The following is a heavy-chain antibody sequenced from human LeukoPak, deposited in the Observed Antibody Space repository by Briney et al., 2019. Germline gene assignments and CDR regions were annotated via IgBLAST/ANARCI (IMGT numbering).Heavy chain of an antibody. D-gene: IGHD5-24*01. Sequence: SETLSLTCTVSGGSISSGSYYWNWIRQPPGKGLEWIGYIYYTGNTNYNPSLKSRVTISVDTSKNQFSLKLNSVTAADTAVYYCARDRLQLQSWGQGTLVTVSS. CDR2: IYYTGNT. V-gene: IGHV4-61*01. CDR1: GGSISSGSYY. CDR3: ARDRLQLQS. J-gene: IGHJ5*02.